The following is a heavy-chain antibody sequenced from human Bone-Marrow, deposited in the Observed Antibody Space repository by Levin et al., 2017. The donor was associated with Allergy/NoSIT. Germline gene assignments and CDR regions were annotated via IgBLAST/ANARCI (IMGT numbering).Heavy chain of an antibody. CDR1: GFTFSDYH. V-gene: IGHV3-11*05. CDR3: VREPPRGWYRFDS. D-gene: IGHD6-19*01. Sequence: GGSLRLSCAASGFTFSDYHMTWIRQAPGKGLEWVSYMTSSGSHTNYADSVRGRFTISRDNANNSLYLQMNSLTAEDTAIYYCVREPPRGWYRFDSWGQGTLVTVSS. CDR2: MTSSGSHT. J-gene: IGHJ4*02.